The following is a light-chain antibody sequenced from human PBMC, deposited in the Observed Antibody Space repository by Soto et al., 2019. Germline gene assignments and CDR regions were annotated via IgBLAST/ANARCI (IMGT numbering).Light chain of an antibody. CDR1: SSDVGIYNY. J-gene: IGLJ1*01. V-gene: IGLV2-8*01. CDR3: SSYAGSNNYV. CDR2: EVS. Sequence: GFPGESLSITNTGTSSDVGIYNYVSWYQQHPGKAPKLMIYEVSKRPSGVPDRFSGSKSGNTASLTVSGLQAEDEADYYCSSYAGSNNYVFGTGTKVTVL.